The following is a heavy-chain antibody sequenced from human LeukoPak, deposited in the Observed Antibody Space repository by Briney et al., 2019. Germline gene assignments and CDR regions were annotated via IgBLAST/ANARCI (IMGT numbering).Heavy chain of an antibody. J-gene: IGHJ6*04. CDR2: ISGSGGST. CDR3: ARSVVVAATLPYYYYYGMDV. CDR1: GFTFSSYA. Sequence: GGSLRLSCAASGFTFSSYAMSWVRRAPGKGLEWVSAISGSGGSTYYADSVKGRFTISRDNSKNTLYLQMNSLRAEDTAVYYCARSVVVAATLPYYYYYGMDVWGKGTTVTVSS. D-gene: IGHD2-15*01. V-gene: IGHV3-23*01.